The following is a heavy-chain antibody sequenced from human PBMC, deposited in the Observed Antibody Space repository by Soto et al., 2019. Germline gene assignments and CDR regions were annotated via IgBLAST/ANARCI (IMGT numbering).Heavy chain of an antibody. Sequence: KTSETLSLTCTVSGGSISSYYWSWIRQPPGKGLEWIGYIYYSGSTNYNPSLKSRVTISVDTSKNQFSLKLSSVTAADTAVYYCARVPDSRDYYDSSGFWFDPWGQGTLVTVSS. D-gene: IGHD3-22*01. J-gene: IGHJ5*02. V-gene: IGHV4-59*01. CDR2: IYYSGST. CDR1: GGSISSYY. CDR3: ARVPDSRDYYDSSGFWFDP.